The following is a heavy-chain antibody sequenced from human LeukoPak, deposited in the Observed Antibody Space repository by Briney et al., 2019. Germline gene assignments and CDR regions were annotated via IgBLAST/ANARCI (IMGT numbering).Heavy chain of an antibody. CDR2: ISGSGGST. CDR1: GFTFSSYA. J-gene: IGHJ4*02. V-gene: IGHV3-23*01. D-gene: IGHD2-21*02. CDR3: AKDYWYCGGDCYRFDY. Sequence: GGSLRLSCAASGFTFSSYAMSWVRQGPGKGLEWVSAISGSGGSTYYADSVKGRFTISRDNSKNTLYLQMNSLRAEDTAVYYCAKDYWYCGGDCYRFDYWGQGTLVTVSS.